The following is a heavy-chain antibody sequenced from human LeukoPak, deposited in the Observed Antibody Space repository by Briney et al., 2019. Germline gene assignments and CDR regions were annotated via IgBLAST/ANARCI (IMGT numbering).Heavy chain of an antibody. CDR3: ARHGISLGYCSSTSCPTHDAFDI. J-gene: IGHJ3*02. D-gene: IGHD2-2*01. Sequence: SETLSLTCTVSGGSISSSSYYWGWIRQPPGKGLEWIGSIYYSGSTYYNPSLKSRVTISVDTSKNQFSLKLSSVTAADTAVYYCARHGISLGYCSSTSCPTHDAFDIWGQGTMVTVFS. V-gene: IGHV4-39*01. CDR1: GGSISSSSYY. CDR2: IYYSGST.